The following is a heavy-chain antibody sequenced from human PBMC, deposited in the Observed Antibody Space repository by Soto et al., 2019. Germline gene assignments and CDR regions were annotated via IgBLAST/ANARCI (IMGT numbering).Heavy chain of an antibody. Sequence: QVQLVQSGAEVKRPGSSVKVSCKSSGGTFSNYAISWVRQAPGEGLEWMGGIIPAFDRPNYAQKFQGRVTITADESTSTAYMDLSSLRSEDTATCYCARDTREITRVRGVIPYYVYHMDVWGQGTTVIVSS. CDR3: ARDTREITRVRGVIPYYVYHMDV. D-gene: IGHD3-10*01. J-gene: IGHJ6*02. CDR2: IIPAFDRP. CDR1: GGTFSNYA. V-gene: IGHV1-69*01.